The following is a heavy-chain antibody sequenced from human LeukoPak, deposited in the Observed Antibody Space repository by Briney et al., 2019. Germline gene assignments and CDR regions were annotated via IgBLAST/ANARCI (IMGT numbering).Heavy chain of an antibody. CDR1: GHTLTEIF. CDR2: VDPEDYET. V-gene: IGHV1-24*01. J-gene: IGHJ1*01. D-gene: IGHD3-22*01. CDR3: ATNGGNKGYYHEYFQH. Sequence: ASVKVSCKVSGHTLTEIFMHWVRQAPGKGFEWMGGVDPEDYETINAQKFQGRVTMTEDTSTDTAYMELSSLRSEDTAVYYCATNGGNKGYYHEYFQHWGQGTLVTVSS.